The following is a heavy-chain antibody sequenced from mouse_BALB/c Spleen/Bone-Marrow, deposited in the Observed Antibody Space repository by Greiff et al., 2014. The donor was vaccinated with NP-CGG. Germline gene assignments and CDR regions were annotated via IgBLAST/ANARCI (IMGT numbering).Heavy chain of an antibody. J-gene: IGHJ3*01. D-gene: IGHD1-1*01. CDR3: ARRAYGSGYGFAY. CDR2: INPTTGYT. V-gene: IGHV1-7*01. CDR1: GYTFTSYW. Sequence: SGAELAKPGASVKMSCKASGYTFTSYWMHWVKQRPGQGLEWIGYINPTTGYTEYNQKFKDKATLTADKSSSTAYMQLSSLTSEDSAVYYCARRAYGSGYGFAYWGQGTLVTVSA.